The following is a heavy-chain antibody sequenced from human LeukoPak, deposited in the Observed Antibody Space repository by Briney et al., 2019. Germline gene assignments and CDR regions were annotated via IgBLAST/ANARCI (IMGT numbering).Heavy chain of an antibody. V-gene: IGHV3-30*18. CDR1: GFTFSTYG. D-gene: IGHD6-25*01. CDR2: IWYGGSHK. J-gene: IGHJ6*03. CDR3: AKGGPHGYYYYMDV. Sequence: PGRSLRLSCAASGFTFSTYGMHWVRQAPGKGLEWVAVIWYGGSHKYYADSVKGRFTISRDNSKNTLYLQMNSLRAEDTAVYYCAKGGPHGYYYYMDVWGKGTTVTVSS.